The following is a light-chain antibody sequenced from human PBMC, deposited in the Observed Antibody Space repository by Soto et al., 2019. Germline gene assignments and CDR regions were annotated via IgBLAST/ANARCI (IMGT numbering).Light chain of an antibody. CDR3: QQYNNWPPT. CDR2: GAS. V-gene: IGKV3-15*01. J-gene: IGKJ2*01. Sequence: EIVMTQSPATLSVSPGERATLSCRASQSVSSNLVWYQQKRGQAPRLLIYGASTRATGIPARFSGSGSGTEFTRTICSLQSEDFAVYYCQQYNNWPPTFGQGTKLEIK. CDR1: QSVSSN.